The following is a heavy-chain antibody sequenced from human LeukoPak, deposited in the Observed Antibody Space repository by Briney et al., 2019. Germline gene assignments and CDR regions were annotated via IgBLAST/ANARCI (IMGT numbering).Heavy chain of an antibody. CDR1: EFTFSTCA. J-gene: IGHJ6*02. V-gene: IGHV3-23*01. Sequence: GGSLRLSCAASEFTFSTCAMSWVRQAPGKGLEWVSAISGSGGSTYYADSVKGRFTISRDNSKNTLFLQMNSLRAEDTALYYCAKGAFNGMDVWGQGPTVTVSS. CDR3: AKGAFNGMDV. CDR2: ISGSGGST.